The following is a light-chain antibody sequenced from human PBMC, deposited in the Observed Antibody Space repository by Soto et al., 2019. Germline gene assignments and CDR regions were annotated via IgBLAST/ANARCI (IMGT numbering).Light chain of an antibody. Sequence: EIVLTQSPATLSSSPGERATLSRRASQTVSSKLAWYRHKPGQAPRLLIYDTSNRATGIPARFSGSGSGTDFTLTISSLEPEDFAVYYCHQRKSWPRTFGQGTKVDIK. CDR1: QTVSSK. CDR3: HQRKSWPRT. J-gene: IGKJ1*01. CDR2: DTS. V-gene: IGKV3-11*01.